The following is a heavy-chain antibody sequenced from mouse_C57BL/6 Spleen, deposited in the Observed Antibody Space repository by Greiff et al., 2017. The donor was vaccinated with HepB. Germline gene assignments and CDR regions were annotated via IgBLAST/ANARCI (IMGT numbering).Heavy chain of an antibody. Sequence: VQLQQSGAELVKPGASVKISCKASGYAFSSYWMNWVKQRPGKGLEWIGQIYPGDGDTNYNGKFKGKATLTADKSSSTAYMQLSSLTSEDSAVYFCAREQDSSGYYFDYWGQGTTLTVSS. D-gene: IGHD3-2*02. CDR2: IYPGDGDT. V-gene: IGHV1-80*01. CDR3: AREQDSSGYYFDY. J-gene: IGHJ2*01. CDR1: GYAFSSYW.